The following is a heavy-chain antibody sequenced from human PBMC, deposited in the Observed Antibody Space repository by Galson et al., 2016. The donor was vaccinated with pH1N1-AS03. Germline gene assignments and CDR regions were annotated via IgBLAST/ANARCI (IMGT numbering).Heavy chain of an antibody. CDR1: GFTFSNYG. Sequence: SLRLSCAASGFTFSNYGMSWVRQAPGKGLEWVSDISSGNTYHADSVKGRFTISRDDSKNTLYLQMNSLRAEDTAVYYCAKDWSSRNVLGAYDYWGQGTLVTVSS. D-gene: IGHD3-10*02. CDR3: AKDWSSRNVLGAYDY. CDR2: ISSGNT. J-gene: IGHJ4*02. V-gene: IGHV3-23*01.